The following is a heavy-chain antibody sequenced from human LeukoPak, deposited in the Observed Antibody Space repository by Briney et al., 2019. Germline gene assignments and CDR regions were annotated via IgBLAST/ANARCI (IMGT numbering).Heavy chain of an antibody. CDR2: IYYNGST. CDR1: GGSISSGDYY. V-gene: IGHV4-30-4*01. Sequence: SSETLSLTCTVSGGSISSGDYYWSWIRQPPGKGLEWIGYIYYNGSTYYNPSLKSRVTISVDTSKNQFSLKLSSVTAADTAVYYCARDVDGGNSGAFDIWGQGTMVTVSS. CDR3: ARDVDGGNSGAFDI. D-gene: IGHD4-23*01. J-gene: IGHJ3*02.